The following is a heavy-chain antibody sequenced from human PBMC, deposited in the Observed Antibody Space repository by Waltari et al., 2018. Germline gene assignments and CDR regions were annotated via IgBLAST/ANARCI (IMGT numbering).Heavy chain of an antibody. CDR2: SIPILGIA. CDR3: ATPTMVDGHYFDY. CDR1: GGTFSSYA. J-gene: IGHJ4*02. D-gene: IGHD3-10*01. Sequence: QVQLVQSGAEVKKPGSSVKVSCKASGGTFSSYAISWVRQAPGQGREWMGGSIPILGIANYAQKFQGRVTITADESTSTAYMELSSLRSEDTAVYYCATPTMVDGHYFDYWGQGTLVTVSS. V-gene: IGHV1-69*04.